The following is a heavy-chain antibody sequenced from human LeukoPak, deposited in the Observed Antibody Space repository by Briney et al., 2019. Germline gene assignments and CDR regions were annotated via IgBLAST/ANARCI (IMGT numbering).Heavy chain of an antibody. CDR3: ARGGYGDYVVYAFDI. J-gene: IGHJ3*02. CDR2: IYTSGST. V-gene: IGHV4-61*02. Sequence: SQTLSLTCTVSGGSISSGSYYWSWIRQPAGKGLEWIGRIYTSGSTNYNPSLKSRVTISVDTSKNQFSLKLSSVTAADTAVYYCARGGYGDYVVYAFDIWGQGTMVTVSS. D-gene: IGHD4-17*01. CDR1: GGSISSGSYY.